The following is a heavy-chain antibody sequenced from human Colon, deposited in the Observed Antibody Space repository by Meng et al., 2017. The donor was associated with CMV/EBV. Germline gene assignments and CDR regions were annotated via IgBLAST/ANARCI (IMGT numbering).Heavy chain of an antibody. V-gene: IGHV3-74*03. Sequence: SLSVSCVASGFTVSISCMRWVRQAPGKGLVWVSGISGDASTTMYADSVKGRFTISRDNAKNTLFLQMNSLRAEDTAVYYCARSDDEWGQGTLVTVSS. CDR1: GFTVSISC. CDR3: ARSDDE. CDR2: ISGDASTT. J-gene: IGHJ4*02.